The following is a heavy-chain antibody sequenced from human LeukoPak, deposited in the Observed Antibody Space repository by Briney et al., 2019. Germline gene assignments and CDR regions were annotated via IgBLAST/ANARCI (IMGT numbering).Heavy chain of an antibody. Sequence: GGSLRLSCAASGFTFDDYAMHWVRQAPGKGLEWVSLISGDGGSTSYADSVKGRFTISRDNSKNSLYLQMNSLRAEDTAFYYCARVLMTTVTISTFDIWGQGTMLTVSS. CDR1: GFTFDDYA. CDR3: ARVLMTTVTISTFDI. CDR2: ISGDGGST. J-gene: IGHJ3*02. V-gene: IGHV3-43*02. D-gene: IGHD4-17*01.